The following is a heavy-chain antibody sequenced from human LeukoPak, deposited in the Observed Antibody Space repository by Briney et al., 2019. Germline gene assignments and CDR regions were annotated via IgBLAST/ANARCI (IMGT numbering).Heavy chain of an antibody. V-gene: IGHV3-30*18. J-gene: IGHJ4*02. CDR3: AKTPSSGSSGYYWFDY. CDR1: GFTFSSYG. CDR2: ISYDGSNK. D-gene: IGHD3-22*01. Sequence: GGSLRLSCAASGFTFSSYGMHWVRQAPGKGLEWVAVISYDGSNKYYADSVKGRFTISRDNSKNTLYLQMNSLRAEDTAVYYCAKTPSSGSSGYYWFDYWGQGTLVTVPS.